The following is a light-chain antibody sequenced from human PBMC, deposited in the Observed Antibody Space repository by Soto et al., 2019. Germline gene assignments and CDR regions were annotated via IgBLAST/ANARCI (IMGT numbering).Light chain of an antibody. CDR2: EVS. J-gene: IGLJ2*01. CDR1: SSDVGGYNY. CDR3: SSYISSSTLVI. Sequence: QSALTQPASVSGSPGQSITISCTGTSSDVGGYNYVSWCQHHPGKAPKLMIFEVSTRPSGVSNRFSGSKSGNTASLTISGLQAEDEADYYCSSYISSSTLVIFGGGTKVTVL. V-gene: IGLV2-14*01.